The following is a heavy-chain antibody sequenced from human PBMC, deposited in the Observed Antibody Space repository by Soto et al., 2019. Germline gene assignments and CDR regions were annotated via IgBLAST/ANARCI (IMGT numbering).Heavy chain of an antibody. J-gene: IGHJ5*02. D-gene: IGHD3-9*01. Sequence: QVQLQESGPGLVKPSETLSLTCTVSGGSISSYYWSWIRQPPGKGLEWIGYSYYSGSTNYNPALKSRVTISVDTSKNQFSLKLSSVTAADTTVYYCARGYFDWLKGFDPWGQGTLVTVSS. CDR1: GGSISSYY. V-gene: IGHV4-59*01. CDR2: SYYSGST. CDR3: ARGYFDWLKGFDP.